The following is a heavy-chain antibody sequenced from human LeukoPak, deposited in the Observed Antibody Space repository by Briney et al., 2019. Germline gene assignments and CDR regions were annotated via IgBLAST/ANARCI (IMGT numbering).Heavy chain of an antibody. CDR3: ATQWSVTNTRRFAI. CDR2: LYSTGTT. V-gene: IGHV4-38-2*02. J-gene: IGHJ3*02. CDR1: GDFIISSFF. Sequence: SETLSLTCTVSGDFIISSFFWVWLRQTPGNGLQWIGSLYSTGTTYSNPSLAGRVTMSIDSSKNQLSLKLRSVTAADTAVYYCATQWSVTNTRRFAIWGQGSRVTVSS. D-gene: IGHD4-17*01.